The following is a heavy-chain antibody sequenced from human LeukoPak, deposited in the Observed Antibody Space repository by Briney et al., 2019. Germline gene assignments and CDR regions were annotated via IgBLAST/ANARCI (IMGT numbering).Heavy chain of an antibody. D-gene: IGHD1-26*01. CDR2: ISSSGSTI. CDR3: ARAHRGSYPRLFDY. V-gene: IGHV3-48*03. J-gene: IGHJ4*02. Sequence: GGSLRLSCAASGFTFSSYEMNWVRQAPGKGLEWVSYISSSGSTIYYADSVKGRFTISRDNAKNSLYLQMNSLRAEDTAVYYCARAHRGSYPRLFDYWGQGTLVTVSS. CDR1: GFTFSSYE.